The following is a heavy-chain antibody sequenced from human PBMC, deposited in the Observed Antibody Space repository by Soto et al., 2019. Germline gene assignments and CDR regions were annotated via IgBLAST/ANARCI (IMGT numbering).Heavy chain of an antibody. D-gene: IGHD3-22*01. CDR1: GYTFTSYD. V-gene: IGHV1-8*01. CDR3: ARDSYDSSGYDAFDI. J-gene: IGHJ3*02. Sequence: ASVKVSCKASGYTFTSYDINWVRQATGQRLEWMGWMNPNSGNTGYAQKFQGRVTMTRNTSISTAYMELSSLRSEDTAVYYCARDSYDSSGYDAFDIWGQGTMVTVS. CDR2: MNPNSGNT.